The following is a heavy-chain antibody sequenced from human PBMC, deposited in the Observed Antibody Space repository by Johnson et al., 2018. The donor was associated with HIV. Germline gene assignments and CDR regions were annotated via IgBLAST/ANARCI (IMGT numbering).Heavy chain of an antibody. D-gene: IGHD5-18*01. CDR2: ISFDGNNK. CDR1: GFTFSSFA. Sequence: VQLVESGGGVVQPGRSLRLSCAASGFTFSSFAMHWVCQAPGKGLEWVTFISFDGNNKYYGDSVKGRFTISRDNSKNMLYLLMNSLRADDTAVYYCARDQRGGYSYGDTFDFWGQGTMVTVSS. J-gene: IGHJ3*01. CDR3: ARDQRGGYSYGDTFDF. V-gene: IGHV3-30-3*01.